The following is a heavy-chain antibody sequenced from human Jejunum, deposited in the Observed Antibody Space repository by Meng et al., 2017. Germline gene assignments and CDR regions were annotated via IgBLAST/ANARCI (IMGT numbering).Heavy chain of an antibody. Sequence: SETLSLTCALFGYSISSGYYWGWLRQPPGKGLEWIGSIYHSGSTYSNPSLKSRVTISVDTSKNQFSLKLSSVTAAATAVYYCARVVRGNYISFDYWGQGTLVTAPQ. V-gene: IGHV4-38-2*01. CDR1: GYSISSGYY. CDR2: IYHSGST. J-gene: IGHJ4*02. D-gene: IGHD1-7*01. CDR3: ARVVRGNYISFDY.